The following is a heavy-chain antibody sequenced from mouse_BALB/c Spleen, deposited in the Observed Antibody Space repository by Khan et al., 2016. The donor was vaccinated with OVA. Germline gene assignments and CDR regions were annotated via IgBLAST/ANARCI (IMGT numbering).Heavy chain of an antibody. J-gene: IGHJ3*01. Sequence: EVQLQQSGAELVKPGASVKLSCTASGFNIKDTYIHWVKERPEQGPEWIGRIDPANGDTKYDPKFQGKATITADKASNTAYLQLSSLTSEDPAVYYCATLYGSPFAYLGQGTLVTVSA. CDR2: IDPANGDT. CDR1: GFNIKDTY. CDR3: ATLYGSPFAY. V-gene: IGHV14-3*02. D-gene: IGHD2-1*01.